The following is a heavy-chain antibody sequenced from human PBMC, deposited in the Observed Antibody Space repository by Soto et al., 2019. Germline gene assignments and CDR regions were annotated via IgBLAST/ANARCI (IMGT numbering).Heavy chain of an antibody. D-gene: IGHD3-9*01. CDR3: ARDALLRYFDWSRPDGFDP. CDR1: GFTFSDYY. J-gene: IGHJ5*02. V-gene: IGHV3-11*06. Sequence: GGSLRLSCAASGFTFSDYYMSWIRQAPGKGLEWVSYISSSSSYTNYADSVKGRFTISRDNAKNSLYLQMNSLRAEDTAVYYCARDALLRYFDWSRPDGFDPWGQGTLVTVSS. CDR2: ISSSSSYT.